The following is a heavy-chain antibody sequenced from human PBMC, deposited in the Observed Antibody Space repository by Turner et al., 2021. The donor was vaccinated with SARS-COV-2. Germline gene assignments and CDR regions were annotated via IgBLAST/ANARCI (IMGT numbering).Heavy chain of an antibody. CDR1: VCTFSSYA. J-gene: IGHJ4*02. D-gene: IGHD3-22*01. CDR3: AKGVRGAMIVVVITYFDY. Sequence: EVQLLESGGGLVQPGGSLRLSCAASVCTFSSYAMSWVRQAPGKGLEWVSAMSGRGGGTYYADSVKGRFNISRDNSKNTLYLQMNSLRAEDTAVYYCAKGVRGAMIVVVITYFDYWGQGTLVTVSS. CDR2: MSGRGGGT. V-gene: IGHV3-23*01.